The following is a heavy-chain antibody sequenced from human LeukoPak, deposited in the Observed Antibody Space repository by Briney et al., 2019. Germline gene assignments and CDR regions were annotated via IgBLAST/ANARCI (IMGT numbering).Heavy chain of an antibody. CDR2: IYYSGST. V-gene: IGHV4-39*01. CDR3: ASPGSSYSSGWYRAFDI. D-gene: IGHD6-19*01. Sequence: SETLSLTCTVSDGSISSSSYYWGWIRQPPGKGLEWIGSIYYSGSTYYNPSLKSQFTISVDTSKNQFSLKLSSVTAADTAVYYCASPGSSYSSGWYRAFDIWGQGTMVTVSS. CDR1: DGSISSSSYY. J-gene: IGHJ3*02.